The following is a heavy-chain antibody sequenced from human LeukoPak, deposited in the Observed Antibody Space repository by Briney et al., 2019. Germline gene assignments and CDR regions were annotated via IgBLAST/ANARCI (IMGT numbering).Heavy chain of an antibody. V-gene: IGHV6-1*01. J-gene: IGHJ4*02. CDR3: AGGNYHVDY. D-gene: IGHD3-16*01. CDR1: GDSVSSNSAA. Sequence: SQTLSPTFAISGDSVSSNSAAWNWIRQSPSRGLEWLGRTFYRSKWYNDYAISVKSRITINPDTSKNQFSLQLDSVTPEDTAVYYCAGGNYHVDYWGQGTLVTVSS. CDR2: TFYRSKWYN.